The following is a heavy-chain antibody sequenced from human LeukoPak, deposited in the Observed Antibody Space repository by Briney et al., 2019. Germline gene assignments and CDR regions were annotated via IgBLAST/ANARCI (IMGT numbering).Heavy chain of an antibody. Sequence: GGSLRLSCAASGFTFSSYWMSWVRLAPGKGLEWVSYISSSGSTIYCADSVKGRFTISRDNAKNSLYLQMNSLRAEDTAVYYCAELGITMIGGVWGKGTTVTISS. D-gene: IGHD3-10*02. CDR2: ISSSGSTI. CDR1: GFTFSSYW. J-gene: IGHJ6*04. CDR3: AELGITMIGGV. V-gene: IGHV3-48*04.